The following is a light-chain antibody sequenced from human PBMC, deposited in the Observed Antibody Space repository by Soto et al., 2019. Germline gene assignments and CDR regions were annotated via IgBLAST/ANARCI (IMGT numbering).Light chain of an antibody. V-gene: IGKV3-11*01. CDR3: QQRGNWIT. CDR1: QSVSSY. J-gene: IGKJ5*01. CDR2: DAS. Sequence: ETVLTQSPATLSLSPGERATLSCRASQSVSSYLAWYQQKPGQAPRLLIYDASNRATGIPARFSGSGSGTDFTLTISSLESEDFAVYYCQQRGNWITFGQGTRLEIK.